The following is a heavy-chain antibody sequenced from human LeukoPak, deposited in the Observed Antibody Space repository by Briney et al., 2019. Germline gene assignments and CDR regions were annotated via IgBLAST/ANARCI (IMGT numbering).Heavy chain of an antibody. Sequence: GGSLRLSCAASGFTFSAFGMNWVRQAPGKGLEWVSTITNSGGSTYYVDSVKGRFTISRDNSKNTLYLQMNSLRAEDTAKYYCTKDYCVKFCSAVWGQGTTVTVSS. J-gene: IGHJ6*02. CDR1: GFTFSAFG. D-gene: IGHD3-9*01. V-gene: IGHV3-23*01. CDR2: ITNSGGST. CDR3: TKDYCVKFCSAV.